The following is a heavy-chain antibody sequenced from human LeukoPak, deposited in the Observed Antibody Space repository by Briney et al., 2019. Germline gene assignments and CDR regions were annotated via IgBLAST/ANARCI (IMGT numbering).Heavy chain of an antibody. CDR1: GGTFSSYA. D-gene: IGHD2-21*01. V-gene: IGHV1-69*05. CDR2: IIPIFGTA. CDR3: ACERRRGVVIATYFDY. J-gene: IGHJ4*02. Sequence: SVKVSCKASGGTFSSYAISWVRQAPGQGLEWMGGIIPIFGTANYAQKFQGRVTITTDESTSTAYMELSSLRSEDTAVYYCACERRRGVVIATYFDYWGQGTLVTVSS.